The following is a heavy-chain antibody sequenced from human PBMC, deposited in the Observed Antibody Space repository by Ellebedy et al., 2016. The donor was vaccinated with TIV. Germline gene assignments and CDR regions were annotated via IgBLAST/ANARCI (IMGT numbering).Heavy chain of an antibody. V-gene: IGHV3-74*01. J-gene: IGHJ4*02. CDR2: INSDVSST. Sequence: PGGSLRLSCAASGFTFSSYWMHWVRQAPGKGLVWVSRINSDVSSTSYADSVKGRFTISRDNAKNTLYLQMTSLRAEDTAVYYCARDHPLGIENFDYWGQGTLVTVSS. CDR1: GFTFSSYW. CDR3: ARDHPLGIENFDY. D-gene: IGHD7-27*01.